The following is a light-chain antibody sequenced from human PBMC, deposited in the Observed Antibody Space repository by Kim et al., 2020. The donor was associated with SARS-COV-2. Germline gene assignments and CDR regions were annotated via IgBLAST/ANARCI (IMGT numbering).Light chain of an antibody. CDR3: QQYKKGPFT. V-gene: IGKV3-15*01. CDR2: GAS. CDR1: QSVDSD. Sequence: ETLMTQSPATLSVSPGETATLSCRASQSVDSDLAWYQQKPGQAPRLLISGASSRATGVPGRFSGSGSGTEFTLVISSLESEDFAVYYCQQYKKGPFTFGPGTKVDIK. J-gene: IGKJ3*01.